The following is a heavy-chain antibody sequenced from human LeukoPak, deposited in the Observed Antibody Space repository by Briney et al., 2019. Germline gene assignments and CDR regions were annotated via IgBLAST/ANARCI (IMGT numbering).Heavy chain of an antibody. CDR1: GFTFSSYE. D-gene: IGHD3-10*01. V-gene: IGHV3-48*03. CDR2: ISSSGTTI. J-gene: IGHJ4*02. Sequence: GGSLRLSCAASGFTFSSYEMNWVRQAPGKGLEWVSYISSSGTTIYYAASVKGRFTISRDNAKNSLYLQMNSLRAEDTAVYYCARGYGSGSSHIDYWGQGALVTASS. CDR3: ARGYGSGSSHIDY.